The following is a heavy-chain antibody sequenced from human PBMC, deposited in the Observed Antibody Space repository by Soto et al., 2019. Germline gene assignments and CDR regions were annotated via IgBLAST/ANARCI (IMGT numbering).Heavy chain of an antibody. CDR2: ISAGSSYT. Sequence: QVQLVESGGGLVKPGGSLRLSCEVSGFIFSDYYMSWIRQAPGKGLEWVSYISAGSSYTSYADSVKGRFTISRDNAKNSLYLQMNSRRAEDTAMYYCAREHGSGSYVYWGQGTLVTVSS. CDR1: GFIFSDYY. D-gene: IGHD3-10*01. J-gene: IGHJ4*02. CDR3: AREHGSGSYVY. V-gene: IGHV3-11*05.